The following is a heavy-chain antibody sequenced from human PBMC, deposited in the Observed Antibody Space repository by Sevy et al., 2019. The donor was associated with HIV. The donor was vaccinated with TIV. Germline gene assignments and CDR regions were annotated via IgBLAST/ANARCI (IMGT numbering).Heavy chain of an antibody. J-gene: IGHJ6*02. CDR1: GYNFINYG. D-gene: IGHD5-12*01. Sequence: ASVKVSCKASGYNFINYGISWVRQAPGQGLEWVGGSSPFTGSPNYPQKLQDRVTVTTDTATNTAYMELRNLRSEETAVYYCGKCTLGVYDPTNRKCGMDVWGQGTTVTVSS. CDR2: SSPFTGSP. V-gene: IGHV1-18*01. CDR3: GKCTLGVYDPTNRKCGMDV.